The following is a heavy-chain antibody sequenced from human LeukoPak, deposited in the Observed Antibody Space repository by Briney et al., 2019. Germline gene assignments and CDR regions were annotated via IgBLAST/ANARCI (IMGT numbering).Heavy chain of an antibody. Sequence: ASVKVSCKASGYTFTSYGISWVRQAPGQGPEWVGWISAYNGDTYYAQKFQGRVTMTTDTATTTAYMELRSLRSDDTAVFYCARDLRVTYHYDSSAYSPYDHWGQGTLVTVSS. CDR3: ARDLRVTYHYDSSAYSPYDH. D-gene: IGHD3-22*01. CDR2: ISAYNGDT. J-gene: IGHJ5*02. V-gene: IGHV1-18*01. CDR1: GYTFTSYG.